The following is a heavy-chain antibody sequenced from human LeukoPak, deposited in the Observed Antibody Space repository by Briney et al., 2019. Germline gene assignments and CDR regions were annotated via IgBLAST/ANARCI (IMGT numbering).Heavy chain of an antibody. CDR1: GFTFNNYA. D-gene: IGHD3-16*01. CDR3: AISIGSEYYFDY. Sequence: GGSLRLSCAASGFTFNNYAMSWVRQAPGKGLEWVSAISGSGGSTYYADSVKGRFTISRDNSKNTLYLQMNSLRAEDTAVYYCAISIGSEYYFDYWGQGTLVTVSS. CDR2: ISGSGGST. V-gene: IGHV3-23*01. J-gene: IGHJ4*02.